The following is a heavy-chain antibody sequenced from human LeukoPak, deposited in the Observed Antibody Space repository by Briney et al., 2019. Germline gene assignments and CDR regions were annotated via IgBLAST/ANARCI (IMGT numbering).Heavy chain of an antibody. CDR3: AKDRTVTYDFWSGYLFDY. J-gene: IGHJ4*02. CDR1: GFSFSDYQ. V-gene: IGHV3-11*01. CDR2: ISPSGGAI. D-gene: IGHD3-3*01. Sequence: GGSLRLSCAASGFSFSDYQMTWIRQVPGKGLEWVPYISPSGGAIYYADSVKGRFTISRDNAKNSLYVQMNSLRAEDTAVYYCAKDRTVTYDFWSGYLFDYWGQGTLVTVSS.